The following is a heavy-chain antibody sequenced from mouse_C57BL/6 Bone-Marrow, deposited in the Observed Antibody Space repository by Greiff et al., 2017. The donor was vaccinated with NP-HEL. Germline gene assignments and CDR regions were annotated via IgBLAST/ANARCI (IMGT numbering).Heavy chain of an antibody. Sequence: VQLKQSGTVLARPGASVKMSCKTSGYTFTSYWMHWVKQRPGQGLEWIGAIYPGNSDTSYNQKFKGKAKLTAVTSASTAYMELSSLTNEDSAVYYSTRAHYYGSSPYAMDYWGQGTSVTVSS. V-gene: IGHV1-5*01. CDR3: TRAHYYGSSPYAMDY. CDR1: GYTFTSYW. D-gene: IGHD1-1*01. J-gene: IGHJ4*01. CDR2: IYPGNSDT.